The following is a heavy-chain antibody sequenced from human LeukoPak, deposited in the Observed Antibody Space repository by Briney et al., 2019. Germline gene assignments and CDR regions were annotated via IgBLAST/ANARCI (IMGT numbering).Heavy chain of an antibody. V-gene: IGHV1-69*13. D-gene: IGHD5-12*01. J-gene: IGHJ4*02. CDR2: IIPIFGTA. Sequence: ASVKVSCKASGGTFSSYAISWVRQAPGQGLEWMGGIIPIFGTANYAQKFQGRVTITADESTSTAYMELRSLRSDDTAVYYCARTSHYVDIAATIPYGIYYFGYWGQGTLVTVSS. CDR3: ARTSHYVDIAATIPYGIYYFGY. CDR1: GGTFSSYA.